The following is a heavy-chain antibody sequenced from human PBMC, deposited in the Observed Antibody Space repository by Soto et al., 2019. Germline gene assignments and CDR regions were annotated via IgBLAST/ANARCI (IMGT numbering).Heavy chain of an antibody. D-gene: IGHD3-10*01. CDR3: ARRSPLVYGNPFDH. Sequence: PSETLSLTCTVSGGSISSNSYYWDWIRQPPGKGLDWIGSIYHRGSTYYNASLKSRVAISVDPSTNQFSLTLTSVTAADTAVYYCARRSPLVYGNPFDHWGQGTLVTVSS. CDR2: IYHRGST. J-gene: IGHJ5*02. V-gene: IGHV4-39*01. CDR1: GGSISSNSYY.